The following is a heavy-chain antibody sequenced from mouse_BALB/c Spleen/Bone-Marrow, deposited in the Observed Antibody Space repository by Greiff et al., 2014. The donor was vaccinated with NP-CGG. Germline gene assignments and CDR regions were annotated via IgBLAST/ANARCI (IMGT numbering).Heavy chain of an antibody. J-gene: IGHJ2*01. V-gene: IGHV1-15*01. Sequence: VKLVESGAELVRPGASVTLSCKASGYTFTDYEIHWVKQTPVHGLEWIGAIDPETGGNAYNQKFKGKATLTADKPSSTAYMELRSLTSEDSAVYYCTRNWDDYFDYWGQGTTLTVSS. CDR1: GYTFTDYE. CDR3: TRNWDDYFDY. CDR2: IDPETGGN. D-gene: IGHD4-1*01.